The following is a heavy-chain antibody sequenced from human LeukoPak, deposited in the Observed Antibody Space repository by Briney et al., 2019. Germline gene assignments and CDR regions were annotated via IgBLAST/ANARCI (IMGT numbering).Heavy chain of an antibody. CDR2: INPNSGGT. CDR3: ARRLRRAGSAAFDI. D-gene: IGHD6-13*01. CDR1: GYTFTCYY. J-gene: IGHJ3*02. V-gene: IGHV1-2*04. Sequence: GASVKVSCKASGYTFTCYYMHWVRQAPGQGLEWMGWINPNSGGTNYAQKFQGWVTMTRDTSISTAYMELSRLRSDDTAVYYCARRLRRAGSAAFDIWGQGTMVTVSS.